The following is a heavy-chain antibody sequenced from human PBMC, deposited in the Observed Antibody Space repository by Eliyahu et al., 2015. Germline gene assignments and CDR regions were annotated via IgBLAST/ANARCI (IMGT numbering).Heavy chain of an antibody. J-gene: IGHJ6*02. Sequence: QVQVQQWGAGLLXPSETLSLTCAXXGGSFSAYYWSWIRQPPGEGLEWIGEINHSGSTKYNPSLKSRVTISVDTSKNQFSLKLSSVTAADTAVYYCASNHYYYAMDVWGQGTTVTVSS. D-gene: IGHD1-14*01. CDR3: ASNHYYYAMDV. V-gene: IGHV4-34*01. CDR2: INHSGST. CDR1: GGSFSAYY.